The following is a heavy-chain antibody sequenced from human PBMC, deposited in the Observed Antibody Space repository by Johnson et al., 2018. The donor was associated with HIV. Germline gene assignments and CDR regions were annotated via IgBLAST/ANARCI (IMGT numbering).Heavy chain of an antibody. CDR1: RFTFSWYW. Sequence: EVQLVESGGDLVQPGGSLRLSCAASRFTFSWYWMSWVRQAPGKGLEWVANIKQDGSEKYYVDSGKGRFNISRDNSKNTLYLQMNSLRAEDTAVYYCAKELALYSSGYGGDAFDIWGQGTMVNVSS. CDR2: IKQDGSEK. V-gene: IGHV3-7*01. J-gene: IGHJ3*02. D-gene: IGHD6-19*01. CDR3: AKELALYSSGYGGDAFDI.